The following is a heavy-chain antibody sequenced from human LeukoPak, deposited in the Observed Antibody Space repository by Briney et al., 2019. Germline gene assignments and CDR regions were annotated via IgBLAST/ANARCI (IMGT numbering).Heavy chain of an antibody. CDR1: GFTFSSYG. Sequence: PGGSLRLSCAASGFTFSSYGMHWVRQAPGKGLEWVAVISYDGSNKYYADSVKGRFTISRDNSKNTLYLQMNSLRAEDTAVYYCAKDYGSGYDFLHFDYWGQGTLVTVSS. CDR2: ISYDGSNK. V-gene: IGHV3-30*18. D-gene: IGHD5-12*01. J-gene: IGHJ4*02. CDR3: AKDYGSGYDFLHFDY.